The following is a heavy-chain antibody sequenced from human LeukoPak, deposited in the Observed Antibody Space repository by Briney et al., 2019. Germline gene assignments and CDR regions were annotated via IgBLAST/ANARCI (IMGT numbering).Heavy chain of an antibody. D-gene: IGHD3-3*01. Sequence: GGSLRLSCAASGFSFSRYNMNWVRQAPGKGLEWVSSISSSSRYINYADSVKGRFTISRDNAKNSLYLQMNSLRAEDTAVYYCARDKEYYDFWSGYSRYMDVWGKGTTVTVSS. V-gene: IGHV3-21*01. CDR1: GFSFSRYN. J-gene: IGHJ6*03. CDR2: ISSSSRYI. CDR3: ARDKEYYDFWSGYSRYMDV.